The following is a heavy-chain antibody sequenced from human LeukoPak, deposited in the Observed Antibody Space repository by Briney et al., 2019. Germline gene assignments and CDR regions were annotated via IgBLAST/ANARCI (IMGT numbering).Heavy chain of an antibody. J-gene: IGHJ4*02. CDR3: AKSRTGGYSLVY. CDR1: GFTFSSYS. Sequence: GGSLRLSCAASGFTFSSYSMNWVRQAPGKGLEWVSYISSGSSTIYYADSVKGRFTISRDNAKNSLYLQMNSLRAEDTAVYYCAKSRTGGYSLVYWGQGTLVTVSS. V-gene: IGHV3-48*04. D-gene: IGHD5-18*01. CDR2: ISSGSSTI.